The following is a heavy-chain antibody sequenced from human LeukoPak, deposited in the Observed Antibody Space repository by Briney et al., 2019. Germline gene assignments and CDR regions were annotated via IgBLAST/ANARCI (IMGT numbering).Heavy chain of an antibody. D-gene: IGHD7-27*01. Sequence: ASVKVSCKASGGTFSSYAISWVRQAPGQGLEWMGWISAYNGNTNYAQKLQGRVTMTTDTSTSTAYMELRSLRSDDTAVYYCAREAGDGYYYYYMDVWGKGTTVTVSS. J-gene: IGHJ6*03. V-gene: IGHV1-18*01. CDR3: AREAGDGYYYYYMDV. CDR2: ISAYNGNT. CDR1: GGTFSSYA.